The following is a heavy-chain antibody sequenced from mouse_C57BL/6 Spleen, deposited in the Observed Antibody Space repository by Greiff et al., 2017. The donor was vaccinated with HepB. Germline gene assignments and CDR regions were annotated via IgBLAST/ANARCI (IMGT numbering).Heavy chain of an antibody. CDR3: ARLLRYDYGGAWFAY. V-gene: IGHV1-72*01. CDR2: IDPNSGGT. Sequence: QVQLQQPGAELVQPGASVKLSCKASGYTFTSYWVHWVKQRPGRGLEWIGRIDPNSGGTKYNEKFKSKAILTVDKPSSTAYMQLSSLTSEDSAVYYCARLLRYDYGGAWFAYWGQGTLVTVSA. CDR1: GYTFTSYW. J-gene: IGHJ3*01. D-gene: IGHD2-4*01.